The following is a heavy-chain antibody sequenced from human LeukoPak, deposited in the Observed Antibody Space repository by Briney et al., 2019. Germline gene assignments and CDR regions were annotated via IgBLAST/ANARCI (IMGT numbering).Heavy chain of an antibody. CDR2: ISGSGGST. Sequence: PGGSLRLSCAVSGFTFSSYGMSWVRQAPGKGLEWVSAISGSGGSTYYADSVKGRFTISRDNSKNTLYLQMNSLRAEDTAVYYCAKDSSGYYSGAFDIWGQGTMVTVSS. CDR3: AKDSSGYYSGAFDI. D-gene: IGHD3-22*01. V-gene: IGHV3-23*01. J-gene: IGHJ3*02. CDR1: GFTFSSYG.